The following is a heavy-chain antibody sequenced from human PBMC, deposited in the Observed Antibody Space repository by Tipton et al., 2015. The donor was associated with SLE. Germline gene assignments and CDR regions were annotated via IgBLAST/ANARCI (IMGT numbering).Heavy chain of an antibody. CDR2: INHSGST. V-gene: IGHV4-34*01. D-gene: IGHD6-13*01. Sequence: TLSLTCAVYGGSFSGYYWSWIRQTPGKGLEWIGEINHSGSTNYNPSLKSRVTISVDTSKNQFSLKLSSVTAADTAVYYCARGGEYGSSWYPRYYYYMDVWGKGTTVTVSS. CDR1: GGSFSGYY. CDR3: ARGGEYGSSWYPRYYYYMDV. J-gene: IGHJ6*03.